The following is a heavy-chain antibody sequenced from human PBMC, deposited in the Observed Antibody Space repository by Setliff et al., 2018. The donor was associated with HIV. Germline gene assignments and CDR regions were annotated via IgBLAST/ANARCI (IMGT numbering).Heavy chain of an antibody. V-gene: IGHV4-61*09. Sequence: SETLSLTCTVSGPSISSGDYYWSWIRQPAGKGLEWIAHIYTTGSANYSPFFEGRVTLSIDRSKNQLSLKLNSVTAADTAVYYCARGPRLGISGYEDYWGQGTLVTVSS. D-gene: IGHD5-12*01. J-gene: IGHJ4*02. CDR1: GPSISSGDYY. CDR3: ARGPRLGISGYEDY. CDR2: IYTTGSA.